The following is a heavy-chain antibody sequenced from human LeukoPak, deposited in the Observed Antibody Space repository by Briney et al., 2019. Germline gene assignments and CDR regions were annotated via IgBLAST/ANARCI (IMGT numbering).Heavy chain of an antibody. CDR2: IYPGDSDT. Sequence: GESLKISCKGSGYSFTSYWIGWVRQMPGKGLEWMGIIYPGDSDTRYSPSFQGQVTISADKSISTAYLQWSSLKASDTAMYYCARYPGSTLGSGAFDIWGQGTMVTVSS. V-gene: IGHV5-51*01. CDR1: GYSFTSYW. J-gene: IGHJ3*02. CDR3: ARYPGSTLGSGAFDI. D-gene: IGHD2-2*01.